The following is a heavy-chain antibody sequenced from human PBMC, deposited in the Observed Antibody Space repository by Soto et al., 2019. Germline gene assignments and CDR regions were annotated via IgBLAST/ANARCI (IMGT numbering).Heavy chain of an antibody. CDR3: AGGILAPPNFAF. Sequence: QVQLQESGPGLVKPSETLSLTCTVSGGSISSYYWNWIRQPPGKGLEWVGFIYYSGTTNYNPSLKSRVTISVDTSKNQFSLKLSSVTTADTAVYYCAGGILAPPNFAFWGQGTLVTVSS. J-gene: IGHJ4*02. CDR2: IYYSGTT. CDR1: GGSISSYY. V-gene: IGHV4-59*01. D-gene: IGHD3-9*01.